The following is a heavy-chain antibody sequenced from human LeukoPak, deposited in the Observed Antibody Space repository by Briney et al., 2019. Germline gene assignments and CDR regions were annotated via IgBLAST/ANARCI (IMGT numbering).Heavy chain of an antibody. CDR1: GFIVSSNY. V-gene: IGHV3-53*01. CDR2: IYSNGST. J-gene: IGHJ3*01. CDR3: ARDFCSSDACPFRDDAFDL. D-gene: IGHD2-2*01. Sequence: GGSLRLSCAASGFIVSSNYMNWVRQAAGKGLEWVSIIYSNGSTFYADSVKGRFTVSRDTFKNILSLQMNSLRAEDTAKYYCARDFCSSDACPFRDDAFDLWGQGTMVTVSS.